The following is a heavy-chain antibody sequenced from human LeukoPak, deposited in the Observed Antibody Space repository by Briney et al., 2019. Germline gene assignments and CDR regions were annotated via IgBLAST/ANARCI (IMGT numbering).Heavy chain of an antibody. J-gene: IGHJ4*02. Sequence: SETLSLTCTVSGGSISSYYWSWIRQPPGKGLEWIGYFYTSGSTNYNPSLKSRVTISVDTSKNQFSLKLSSVTAADTAVYYCARHAERRGRTTYFDYWGQGTLVTVSS. V-gene: IGHV4-4*09. CDR3: ARHAERRGRTTYFDY. CDR1: GGSISSYY. CDR2: FYTSGST. D-gene: IGHD1-7*01.